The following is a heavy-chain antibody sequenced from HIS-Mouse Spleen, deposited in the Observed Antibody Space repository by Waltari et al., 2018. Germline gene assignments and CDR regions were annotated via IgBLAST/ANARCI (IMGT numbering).Heavy chain of an antibody. CDR1: GFTFSSYG. CDR2: ISYDGSNK. CDR3: AKASSGWLDY. D-gene: IGHD6-19*01. Sequence: QVQLVESGGGVVQPGRSLRLSCAASGFTFSSYGMHWVRQAPGKGVEWVSVISYDGSNKYYADSVKGRFTISRDNSKNTLYLQMTSLRAEDTAVYYCAKASSGWLDYWGQGTLVTVSS. J-gene: IGHJ4*02. V-gene: IGHV3-30*18.